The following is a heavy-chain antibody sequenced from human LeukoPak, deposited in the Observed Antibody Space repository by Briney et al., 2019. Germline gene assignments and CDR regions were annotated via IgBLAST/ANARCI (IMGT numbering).Heavy chain of an antibody. V-gene: IGHV3-48*02. CDR2: ISSSSSTI. CDR1: GFTFSSYA. D-gene: IGHD2-2*02. CDR3: ARASGYCSSTSCYTGAFDI. J-gene: IGHJ3*02. Sequence: PGGSLRLSCAASGFTFSSYAMSWVRQAPGKGLEWVSYISSSSSTIYYADSVKGRFTISRDNAKNSLYLQMNSLRDEDTAVYYCARASGYCSSTSCYTGAFDIWGQGTMVTVSS.